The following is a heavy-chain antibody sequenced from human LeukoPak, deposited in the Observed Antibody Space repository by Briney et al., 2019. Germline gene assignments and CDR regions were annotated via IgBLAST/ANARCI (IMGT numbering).Heavy chain of an antibody. Sequence: SETLSLTCAVYGGSFSGYYWSWIRQPPGKGLEWIGEINHSGSTNYNPSLKSRVTMSVDTSKNQFSLKLSSVTAADTAVYYCARGVATISRHYFDYWGQGTLVTVSS. CDR3: ARGVATISRHYFDY. CDR2: INHSGST. CDR1: GGSFSGYY. V-gene: IGHV4-34*01. D-gene: IGHD5-12*01. J-gene: IGHJ4*02.